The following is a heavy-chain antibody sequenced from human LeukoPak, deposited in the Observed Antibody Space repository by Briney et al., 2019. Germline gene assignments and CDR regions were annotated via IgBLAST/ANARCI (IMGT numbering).Heavy chain of an antibody. D-gene: IGHD3-10*01. CDR1: GYTFTSYG. Sequence: GASVKVSCKASGYTFTSYGISWVRQAPGQGLEWMGWINAGNGNTKYSQEFQGRVTITADKSTSTAYMELSSLRSEDTAVYYCARDRYGSGSPSLDYWGQGTLVTVSS. V-gene: IGHV1-18*01. CDR3: ARDRYGSGSPSLDY. J-gene: IGHJ4*02. CDR2: INAGNGNT.